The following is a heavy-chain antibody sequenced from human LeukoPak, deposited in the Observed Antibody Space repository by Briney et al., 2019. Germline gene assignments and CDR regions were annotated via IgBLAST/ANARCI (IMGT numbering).Heavy chain of an antibody. CDR1: GFTLSSYW. CDR2: IKQDGSVK. CDR3: ARWGQTSGYYYVDN. Sequence: GGSLRLSCGASGFTLSSYWMTWVRQAPGRGLEWVASIKQDGSVKYYVDSVKGRFTISRDNARNSLSLQMNSLGVEDTAVYFCARWGQTSGYYYVDNWGQGTLVTVSS. D-gene: IGHD5-12*01. V-gene: IGHV3-7*01. J-gene: IGHJ4*02.